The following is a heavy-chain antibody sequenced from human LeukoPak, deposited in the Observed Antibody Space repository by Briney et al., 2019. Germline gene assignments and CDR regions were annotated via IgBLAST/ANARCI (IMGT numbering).Heavy chain of an antibody. CDR3: ARGGRDCSSTSCPMPY. J-gene: IGHJ4*02. Sequence: GASVKVSCKASGGTFSSYAISWVRQAPGQGREWMGGIIPIFGTANYAQKFQGRVTITTDESTSTAYMELSSLRSEDTAVYYCARGGRDCSSTSCPMPYWGQGTLVTVSS. V-gene: IGHV1-69*05. CDR2: IIPIFGTA. CDR1: GGTFSSYA. D-gene: IGHD2-2*01.